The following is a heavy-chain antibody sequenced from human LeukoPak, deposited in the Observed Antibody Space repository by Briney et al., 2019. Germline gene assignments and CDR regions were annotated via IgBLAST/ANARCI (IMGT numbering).Heavy chain of an antibody. CDR1: GGTISSYT. Sequence: GASVKVSCQAYGGTISSYTISWVRQAPGQGLEWKGRIIPILGLANYAQKFQGRVTITADTSTSTAYMELSSLRSEDTAVYYCARDRGSITMIASPGYYFDYWGQGTLVTVSS. CDR2: IIPILGLA. CDR3: ARDRGSITMIASPGYYFDY. D-gene: IGHD3-22*01. J-gene: IGHJ4*02. V-gene: IGHV1-69*04.